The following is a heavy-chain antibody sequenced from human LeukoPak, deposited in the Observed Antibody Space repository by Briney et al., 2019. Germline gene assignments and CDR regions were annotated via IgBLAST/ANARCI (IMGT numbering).Heavy chain of an antibody. D-gene: IGHD2-2*01. CDR2: MNPNSGNT. Sequence: GASVKVSCKASGYTFTSYGISWVRQAPGQGLEWMGWMNPNSGNTGYAQKFQGRVTMTRNTSISTAYMELSSLRSEDTAVYYCARDCSSTSCFWSMDVWGQGTTVTVSS. J-gene: IGHJ6*02. CDR1: GYTFTSYG. V-gene: IGHV1-8*02. CDR3: ARDCSSTSCFWSMDV.